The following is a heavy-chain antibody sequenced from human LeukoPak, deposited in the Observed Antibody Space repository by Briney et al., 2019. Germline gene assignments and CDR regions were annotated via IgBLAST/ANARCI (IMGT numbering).Heavy chain of an antibody. Sequence: RTGASLRLSCAASGCTFGDHFISWVRQAPGGRLEWVDNINPDGSIKFHADSVKGRFTISRENARNSVYLQMNSLRGEDTAVYYCARAVDVADYWGQGTLVAVSS. CDR2: INPDGSIK. D-gene: IGHD3-16*01. J-gene: IGHJ4*02. CDR1: GCTFGDHF. CDR3: ARAVDVADY. V-gene: IGHV3-7*01.